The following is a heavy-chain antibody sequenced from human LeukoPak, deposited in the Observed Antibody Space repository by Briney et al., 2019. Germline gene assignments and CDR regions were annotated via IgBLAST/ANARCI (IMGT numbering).Heavy chain of an antibody. D-gene: IGHD6-19*01. CDR2: FDPEDGET. CDR3: ATSRLSSGWPKRSYYFDY. CDR1: GYTLTELS. Sequence: ASVKVSCKVSGYTLTELSMHWVRQAPGKGLEWMGGFDPEDGETIYAQKFQGRVTMTEDTSTDTAYMEPSSLRSEDTAVYYCATSRLSSGWPKRSYYFDYWGQGTLVTVSS. V-gene: IGHV1-24*01. J-gene: IGHJ4*02.